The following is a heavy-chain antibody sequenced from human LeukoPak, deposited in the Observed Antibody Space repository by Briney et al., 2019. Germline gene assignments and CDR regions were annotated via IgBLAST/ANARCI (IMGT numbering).Heavy chain of an antibody. CDR2: MNPNSGNT. V-gene: IGHV1-8*01. CDR1: GYTFTSYD. D-gene: IGHD4-23*01. CDR3: ATGDGGYN. Sequence: GASVKVSCKASGYTFTSYDINWVRQATGQLLDCIECMNPNSGNTGYAQKFQGRVTMTRNTSISTAYMELSSLRSADTAVYYCATGDGGYNWGQGTLVIGSS. J-gene: IGHJ4*02.